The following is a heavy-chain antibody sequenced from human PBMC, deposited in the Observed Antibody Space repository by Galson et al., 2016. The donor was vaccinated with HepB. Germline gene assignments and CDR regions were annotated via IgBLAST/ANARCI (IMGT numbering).Heavy chain of an antibody. CDR3: ARRVAVTGGVLDS. Sequence: QSGAEVKKPGESLKISCKGSGYIFTNFWIGWVRQMPGKGLEWVALISPDGSDTRYGPSFEGRVTISADTFISTAYLQWSSLKSSDTAMYYCARRVAVTGGVLDSWGQGTLVTVSS. J-gene: IGHJ4*02. V-gene: IGHV5-51*01. D-gene: IGHD6-19*01. CDR1: GYIFTNFW. CDR2: ISPDGSDT.